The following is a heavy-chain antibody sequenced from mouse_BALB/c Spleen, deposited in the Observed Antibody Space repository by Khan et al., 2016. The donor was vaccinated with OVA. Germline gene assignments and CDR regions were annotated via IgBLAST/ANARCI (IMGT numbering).Heavy chain of an antibody. CDR2: INPSNGGT. CDR1: GYTFTSYY. D-gene: IGHD2-1*01. Sequence: VQLQQSGAELVKPGASVRLSCKASGYTFTSYYIYWVKQRPGQGLEWIGEINPSNGGTNFNEKFQSKAALTVDKSSSTAYMQLSSLNSEDSAVEYCTRSGYGTFAYWGQGTLVNVSA. CDR3: TRSGYGTFAY. V-gene: IGHV1S81*02. J-gene: IGHJ3*01.